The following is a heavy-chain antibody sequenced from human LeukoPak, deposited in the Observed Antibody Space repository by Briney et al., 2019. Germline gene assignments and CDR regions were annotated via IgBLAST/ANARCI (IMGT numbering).Heavy chain of an antibody. CDR1: GYTFTGYY. V-gene: IGHV1-2*02. J-gene: IGHJ6*03. CDR2: INPNSGGT. Sequence: GASVKVSCKASGYTFTGYYMHWVRQAPGQGLEWMGWINPNSGGTNYAQKFQGRVTMTRDTSISTAYMELSRLRSDDTAVYYCASSVTPNGGKDYYYYMDVWGKGTTVTVSS. CDR3: ASSVTPNGGKDYYYYMDV. D-gene: IGHD1-14*01.